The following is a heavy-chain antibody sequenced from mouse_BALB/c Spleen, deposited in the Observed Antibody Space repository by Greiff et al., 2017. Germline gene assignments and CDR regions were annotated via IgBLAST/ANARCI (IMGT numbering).Heavy chain of an antibody. CDR2: ISSGGSYT. D-gene: IGHD1-2*01. J-gene: IGHJ3*01. V-gene: IGHV5-6*01. Sequence: VQLKESGGDLVKPGGSLKLSCAASGFTFSSYGMSWVRQTPDKRLEWVATISSGGSYTYYPDSVKGRFTISRDNAKNTLYLQMSSLKSEDTAMYYCARPHYYGPFAYWGQGTLVTVSA. CDR3: ARPHYYGPFAY. CDR1: GFTFSSYG.